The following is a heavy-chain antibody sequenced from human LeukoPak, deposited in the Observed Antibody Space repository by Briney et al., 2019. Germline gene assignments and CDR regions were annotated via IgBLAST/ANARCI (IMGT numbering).Heavy chain of an antibody. CDR3: AAPRNYYDSSGYYVGDAFDI. J-gene: IGHJ3*02. Sequence: GGSLRLSCAASGFTFSSYGMHWVRQAPGKGLEWVAFIRYDGSNKYYADSVKGRFTISRDNSKNTLYLQMNSLRAEDTAVYYCAAPRNYYDSSGYYVGDAFDIWGQGTMVTVSS. CDR1: GFTFSSYG. CDR2: IRYDGSNK. D-gene: IGHD3-22*01. V-gene: IGHV3-30*02.